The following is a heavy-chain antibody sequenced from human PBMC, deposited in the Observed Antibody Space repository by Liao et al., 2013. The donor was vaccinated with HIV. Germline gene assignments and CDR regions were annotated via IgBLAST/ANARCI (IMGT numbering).Heavy chain of an antibody. J-gene: IGHJ6*03. Sequence: LRQGGPGLLKPSETLSLTCAVYGGSFSGYYWSWIRQPPGKGLEWIGEINHSGSTNYNPSLKSRVTISVDTSKNQFSLKLSSVTAADAAVYYCARACPVAAAGTSARDYYYYYMDVWGKGTRSPSP. CDR1: GGSFSGYY. D-gene: IGHD6-13*01. V-gene: IGHV4-34*02. CDR3: ARACPVAAAGTSARDYYYYYMDV. CDR2: INHSGST.